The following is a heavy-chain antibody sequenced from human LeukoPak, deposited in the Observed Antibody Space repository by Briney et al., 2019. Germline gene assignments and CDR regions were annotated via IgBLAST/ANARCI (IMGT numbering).Heavy chain of an antibody. D-gene: IGHD6-13*01. CDR2: IIPIFGTA. Sequence: ASVKVSCKASGGTFSSYAISWVRQAPGQGLEWMGGIIPIFGTANYAQKFQGRVTITADESTSTAYMGLSSLRSEDTAVYYCARHQQPKSGGPLDYWGQGTLVTVSS. CDR3: ARHQQPKSGGPLDY. V-gene: IGHV1-69*13. CDR1: GGTFSSYA. J-gene: IGHJ4*02.